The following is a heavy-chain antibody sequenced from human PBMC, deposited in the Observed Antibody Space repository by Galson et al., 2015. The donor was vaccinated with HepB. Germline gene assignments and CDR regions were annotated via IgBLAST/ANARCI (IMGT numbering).Heavy chain of an antibody. CDR1: GYTFTSYA. J-gene: IGHJ6*02. CDR2: INAGNGNT. V-gene: IGHV1-3*01. CDR3: ARTALIAAAVIYYGMDV. Sequence: SVKVSCKASGYTFTSYAMHWVRQAPRQRLEWMGWINAGNGNTKYSQKFQGRVTITRDTSASTAYMELSSLRSEDTAVYYCARTALIAAAVIYYGMDVWGQGTTVTDSS. D-gene: IGHD6-13*01.